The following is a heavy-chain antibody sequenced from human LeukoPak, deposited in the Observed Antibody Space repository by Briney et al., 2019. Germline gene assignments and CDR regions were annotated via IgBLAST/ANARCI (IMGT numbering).Heavy chain of an antibody. D-gene: IGHD1-26*01. CDR3: AREAYSGSYYYYYYMDV. Sequence: GGSLRLSCAASGFTFSSYSMNWVRQAPGKGLEWVSSISSSSSYIYYADSVKGRFTISRHNAKNSLYLQMNSLRAEDTAVYYCAREAYSGSYYYYYYMDVWGKGTTVTVSS. CDR2: ISSSSSYI. J-gene: IGHJ6*03. V-gene: IGHV3-21*01. CDR1: GFTFSSYS.